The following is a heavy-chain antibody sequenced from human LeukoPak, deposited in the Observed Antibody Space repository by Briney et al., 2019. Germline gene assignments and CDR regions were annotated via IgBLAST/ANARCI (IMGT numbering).Heavy chain of an antibody. J-gene: IGHJ4*02. V-gene: IGHV1-18*01. CDR2: ISTYNADT. D-gene: IGHD3-9*01. Sequence: ASVKVFCKASGYTFTSYGISWFRQAPGQGLEWMGWISTYNADTDYAQKFQGRVTMTTETSTSTAYMELRSLISDDTAVYYCARDPGQYYDILTGYYTPYYFDYWGQGTLVTVSS. CDR3: ARDPGQYYDILTGYYTPYYFDY. CDR1: GYTFTSYG.